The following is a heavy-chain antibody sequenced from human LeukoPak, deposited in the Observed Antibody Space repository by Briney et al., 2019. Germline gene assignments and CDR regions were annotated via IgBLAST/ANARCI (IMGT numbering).Heavy chain of an antibody. CDR2: IYYSGST. D-gene: IGHD4/OR15-4a*01. CDR3: ARVLVSGYFDY. J-gene: IGHJ4*02. V-gene: IGHV4-39*07. Sequence: SETLSLTCTVSGGSISSSSYYWGWIRQPPGKGLEWIGSIYYSGSTYYNPSLKSRVTISVDTSKNQFSLKLSSVTAADTAVYYCARVLVSGYFDYWGQGTLVTVSS. CDR1: GGSISSSSYY.